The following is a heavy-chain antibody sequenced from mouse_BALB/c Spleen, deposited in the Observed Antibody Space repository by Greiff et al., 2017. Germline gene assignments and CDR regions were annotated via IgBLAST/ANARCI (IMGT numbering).Heavy chain of an antibody. CDR3: ARDRDYDYDYAMDY. D-gene: IGHD2-4*01. J-gene: IGHJ4*01. Sequence: EVQVVESGGGLVQPGGSLRLSCATSGFTFTDYYMSWVRQPPGKALEWLGFIRNKANGYTTEYSASVKGRFTIYRENSQSILYLQMNTLRAEDSATYYCARDRDYDYDYAMDYWGQGTSVTVSS. CDR1: GFTFTDYY. CDR2: IRNKANGYTT. V-gene: IGHV7-3*02.